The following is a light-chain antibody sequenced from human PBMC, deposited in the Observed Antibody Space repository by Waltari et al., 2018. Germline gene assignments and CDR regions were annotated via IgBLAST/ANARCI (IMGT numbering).Light chain of an antibody. CDR1: SSHIGAYNY. Sequence: QSALTQPAPVSGSPGQSITISCTGPSSHIGAYNYVSWYQQPPGKAPKVMIYGVSNRPSGVSNRFSGSKSGNTASLTISGLQAEDEADYYCNSFTSRTTYVFGTGTKVTVL. J-gene: IGLJ1*01. CDR2: GVS. CDR3: NSFTSRTTYV. V-gene: IGLV2-14*01.